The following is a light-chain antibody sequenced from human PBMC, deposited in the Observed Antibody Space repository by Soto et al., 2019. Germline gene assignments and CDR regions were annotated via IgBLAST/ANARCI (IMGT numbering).Light chain of an antibody. CDR1: SSDVGGYNY. CDR2: DVS. Sequence: QSALTQPASVSGSPGQSITISCTGTSSDVGGYNYVSWYQQHPGKAPKLMIYDVSSRPSGVSNRFSGFKSDNTASLTISGLQAEDEADYYCSSYTSSSTVVFGGGTKLTVL. V-gene: IGLV2-14*01. J-gene: IGLJ2*01. CDR3: SSYTSSSTVV.